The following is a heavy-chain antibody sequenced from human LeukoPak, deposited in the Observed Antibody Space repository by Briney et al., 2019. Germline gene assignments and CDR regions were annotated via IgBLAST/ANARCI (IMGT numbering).Heavy chain of an antibody. J-gene: IGHJ4*02. D-gene: IGHD5-18*01. CDR3: ARDRGGKVDTGAIEY. CDR1: GFTFKYHG. CDR2: INENSGSV. V-gene: IGHV3-9*01. Sequence: GRSLRLSCVASGFTFKYHGMHWVRQAPGKGLEWVAGINENSGSVGYADSVQGRFTISRDNAKNSLYLQMNSLRAEDTALYYCARDRGGKVDTGAIEYWGQGNLVTVSS.